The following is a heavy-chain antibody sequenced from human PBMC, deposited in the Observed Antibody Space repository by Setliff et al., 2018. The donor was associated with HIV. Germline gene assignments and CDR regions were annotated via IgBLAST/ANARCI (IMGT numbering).Heavy chain of an antibody. CDR2: IYPGDSEI. J-gene: IGHJ4*02. D-gene: IGHD6-19*01. V-gene: IGHV5-51*01. CDR3: ARLSGNLAVAGNYYFDY. CDR1: GYSFSNYW. Sequence: GESLKISCKGSGYSFSNYWIAWVRQMPGKGLEWMGIIYPGDSEIRYRASFQGQVAISADKSISTAYLQWSSLKASDTAMYYCARLSGNLAVAGNYYFDYWGQGTLVTVSS.